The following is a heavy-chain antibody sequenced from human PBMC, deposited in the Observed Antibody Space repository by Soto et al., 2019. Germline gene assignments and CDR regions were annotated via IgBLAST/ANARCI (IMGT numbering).Heavy chain of an antibody. D-gene: IGHD2-15*01. CDR2: IYYGGST. Sequence: PSETLSLTCTVSGGSISSSNYYWGWIRQPPGKGLEWIGSIYYGGSTYYNPSRKTRVTISVDTSKNQFSLKLSSVSAADTAVYYCARIKLVDFFFINVDVYDMDVWGQGTPVTVSS. V-gene: IGHV4-39*01. J-gene: IGHJ6*02. CDR3: ARIKLVDFFFINVDVYDMDV. CDR1: GGSISSSNYY.